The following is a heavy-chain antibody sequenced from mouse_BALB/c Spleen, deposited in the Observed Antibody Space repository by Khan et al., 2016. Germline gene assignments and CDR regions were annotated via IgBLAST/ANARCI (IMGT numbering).Heavy chain of an antibody. J-gene: IGHJ4*01. Sequence: QIQLVQSGPELKKPGETVRISCKASGYTFTTAGMQWVQKMPGKGLKWIGGISTHSGVPKYAEDFKGRFAFSLENSASTAYLQISNLKNEDTATYFCAREGTARTTWSMDYWGQGTSVTVSS. D-gene: IGHD3-2*01. V-gene: IGHV9-4*02. CDR1: GYTFTTAG. CDR3: AREGTARTTWSMDY. CDR2: ISTHSGVP.